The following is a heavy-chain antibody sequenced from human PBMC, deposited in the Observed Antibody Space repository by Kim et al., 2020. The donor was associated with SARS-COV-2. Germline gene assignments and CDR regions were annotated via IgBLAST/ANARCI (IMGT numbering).Heavy chain of an antibody. CDR1: GYTFTAYG. Sequence: ASVKVSCKASGYTFTAYGINWVRQAPGQGLEWMGWINTKTGHPTYAQGFTGRLVFSLDTSVTTAYLQISSLKVEDTAVYYCARSYDTSGYWFDPWGQGTL. J-gene: IGHJ5*02. D-gene: IGHD3-22*01. V-gene: IGHV7-4-1*02. CDR2: INTKTGHP. CDR3: ARSYDTSGYWFDP.